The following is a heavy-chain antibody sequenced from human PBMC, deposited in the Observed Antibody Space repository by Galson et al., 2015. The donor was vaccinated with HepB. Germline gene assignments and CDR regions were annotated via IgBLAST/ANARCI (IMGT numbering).Heavy chain of an antibody. J-gene: IGHJ4*02. V-gene: IGHV4-39*01. D-gene: IGHD4-23*01. CDR2: IYYSGST. CDR1: GGSISSSSYY. CDR3: ATRSYGGSMGYYFDY. Sequence: SETLSLTCTVSGGSISSSSYYWGWIRQPPGKGLEWIGSIYYSGSTYYNPSLKSRVTISVDTSKNQFSLKLSSVTAADTAVYYCATRSYGGSMGYYFDYWGQGTLVTVSS.